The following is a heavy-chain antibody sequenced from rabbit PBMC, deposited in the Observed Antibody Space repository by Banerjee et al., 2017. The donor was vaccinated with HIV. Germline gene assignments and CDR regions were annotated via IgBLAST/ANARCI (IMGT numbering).Heavy chain of an antibody. CDR3: ARGLVAGVLDL. CDR1: GIDFSSSFW. D-gene: IGHD3-3*01. J-gene: IGHJ4*01. Sequence: EESGGDLVKPEGSLTLTCKASGIDFSSSFWISWVRQAPGKGLEWIGCIYPAAGATDYASWVNGRLTISLDNAQNTVFLQMTSLTAADTATYFCARGLVAGVLDLWGQGTLVTVS. V-gene: IGHV1S45*01. CDR2: IYPAAGAT.